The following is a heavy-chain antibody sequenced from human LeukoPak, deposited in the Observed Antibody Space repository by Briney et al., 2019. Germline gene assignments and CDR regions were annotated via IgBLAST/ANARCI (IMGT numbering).Heavy chain of an antibody. J-gene: IGHJ5*02. CDR1: GGSISSGGYS. Sequence: PSQTLSLTCAVSGGSISSGGYSWSWIRQPPGKGLEWIGYIYHSGSTYYNPSLKSRVTISVDTSKNQFSLKLSSVTAADTAVYYCAGADDFWSGSIGYWFDPWGQGTLVTVSS. CDR3: AGADDFWSGSIGYWFDP. V-gene: IGHV4-30-2*01. CDR2: IYHSGST. D-gene: IGHD3-3*01.